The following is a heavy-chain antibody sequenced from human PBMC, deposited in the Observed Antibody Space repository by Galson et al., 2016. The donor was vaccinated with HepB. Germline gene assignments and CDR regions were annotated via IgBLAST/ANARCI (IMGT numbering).Heavy chain of an antibody. CDR1: GLIVSKNY. CDR2: IWYDGTNK. CDR3: ARLYGDYQLDP. J-gene: IGHJ5*02. V-gene: IGHV3-33*07. D-gene: IGHD4-17*01. Sequence: SLRLSCAASGLIVSKNYMNWVRQAPGKGLEWVAVIWYDGTNKYYADSVKGRFTISRDNSKNTVYLQMNSMKDEDTAVYYCARLYGDYQLDPWGQGTLVTVSS.